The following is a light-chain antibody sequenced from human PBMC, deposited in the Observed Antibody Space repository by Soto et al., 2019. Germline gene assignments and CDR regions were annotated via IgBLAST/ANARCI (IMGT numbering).Light chain of an antibody. CDR2: AAS. Sequence: DIQMTQSPSSLSASVGDRVTITRRASQGIRNDLGWFQQNPGKAPNRLIYAASSLQSGVPSRFSGSGSGTEFTLTVSSLQPEDFATYYCLQQSSYPPLTFGGRTRVEIK. CDR3: LQQSSYPPLT. V-gene: IGKV1-17*01. CDR1: QGIRND. J-gene: IGKJ4*01.